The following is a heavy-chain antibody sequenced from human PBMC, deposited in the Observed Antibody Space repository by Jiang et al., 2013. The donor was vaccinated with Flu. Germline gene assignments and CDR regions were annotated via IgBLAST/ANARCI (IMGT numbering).Heavy chain of an antibody. CDR1: GYTFSSSG. J-gene: IGHJ5*02. CDR3: ARDVTWFDP. V-gene: IGHV1-18*01. Sequence: GAEVKKPGALVKVSCKTSGYTFSSSGITWVRQAPGQGLEWMGWISGLNGVTKYAQRFQGRVTMTTDTSTTTAYMELRSLTYDDTAVYYCARDVTWFDPWGQGTLVTVSS. CDR2: ISGLNGVT.